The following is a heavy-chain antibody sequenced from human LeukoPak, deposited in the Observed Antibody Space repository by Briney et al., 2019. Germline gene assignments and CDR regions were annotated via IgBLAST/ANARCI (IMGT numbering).Heavy chain of an antibody. CDR3: ARLSDYYYMDV. CDR2: IYYSGST. Sequence: PSETLSLTCTVSGGSISSSSYYWGWIRQPPGKGLEWIGSIYYSGSTYYNPSLKSRVTISVDTSKNQFSLKLSSVTAADTAVYYCARLSDYYYMDVWGKGTTVTISS. V-gene: IGHV4-39*01. CDR1: GGSISSSSYY. J-gene: IGHJ6*03. D-gene: IGHD3-3*02.